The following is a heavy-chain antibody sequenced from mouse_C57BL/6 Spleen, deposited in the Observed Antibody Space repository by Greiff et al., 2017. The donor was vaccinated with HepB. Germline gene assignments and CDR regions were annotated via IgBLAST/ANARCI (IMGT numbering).Heavy chain of an antibody. J-gene: IGHJ1*03. Sequence: EVQLVESEGGLVQPGSSMKLSCTASGFTFSDYYMAWVRQVPEKGLEWVANINYDGSSTYYLDSLKSRFIISRDNAKNILYLQMSSLKSEDTATYYCARPSHYWYFDVWGTGTTVTVSS. V-gene: IGHV5-16*01. CDR1: GFTFSDYY. CDR2: INYDGSST. D-gene: IGHD2-10*02. CDR3: ARPSHYWYFDV.